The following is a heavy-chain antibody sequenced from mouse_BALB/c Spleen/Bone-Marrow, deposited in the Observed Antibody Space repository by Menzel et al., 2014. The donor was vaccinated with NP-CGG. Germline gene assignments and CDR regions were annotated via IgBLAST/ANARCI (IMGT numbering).Heavy chain of an antibody. V-gene: IGHV2-9*02. CDR1: GFSLTSYG. D-gene: IGHD1-1*01. Sequence: VQRVESGPGLVAPSQSLSITCTVSGFSLTSYGVHWVRQPPGKVLEWLGVIWAGGSTNYNSALMSRLSISKDNSKSQVSLKMNSLQTDDTAMYYCARGSYYEGAMDYWGQGTSVTVSS. J-gene: IGHJ4*01. CDR2: IWAGGST. CDR3: ARGSYYEGAMDY.